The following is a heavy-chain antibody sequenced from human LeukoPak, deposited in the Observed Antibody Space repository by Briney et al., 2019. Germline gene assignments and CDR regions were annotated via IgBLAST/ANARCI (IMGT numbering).Heavy chain of an antibody. V-gene: IGHV4-38-2*01. CDR1: GYSISSGYY. D-gene: IGHD3-9*01. CDR3: ATDILTGCHAFDI. CDR2: IYHSGST. J-gene: IGHJ3*02. Sequence: PSETLSLTCAVSGYSISSGYYWGWIRQPPGKGLEWIGSIYHSGSTYYNPSLKSRVTISVDTSKNQFSLKLSSVTAADTAVYYCATDILTGCHAFDIWGQGTMVTVSS.